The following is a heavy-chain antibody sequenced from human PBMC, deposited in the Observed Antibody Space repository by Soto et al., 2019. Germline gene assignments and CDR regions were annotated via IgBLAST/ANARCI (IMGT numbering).Heavy chain of an antibody. CDR3: ARDSGSSWTANWFDP. J-gene: IGHJ5*02. CDR2: TYYRSKWYN. CDR1: GDSVSSNSAA. D-gene: IGHD6-13*01. V-gene: IGHV6-1*01. Sequence: TLSLTCAISGDSVSSNSAAWNWIRQSPSRGLEWLGRTYYRSKWYNDYEVSVKSRITINPDTSKNQFSLQLNSVTPEDTAVYYCARDSGSSWTANWFDPWGQGALVTVSS.